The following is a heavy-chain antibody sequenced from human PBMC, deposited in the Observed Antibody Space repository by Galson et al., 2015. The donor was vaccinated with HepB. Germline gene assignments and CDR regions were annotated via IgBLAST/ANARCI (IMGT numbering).Heavy chain of an antibody. J-gene: IGHJ4*02. V-gene: IGHV3-48*01. CDR3: ARGDYGDYTFRFDY. CDR1: GFTFSSYN. D-gene: IGHD4-17*01. CDR2: ISSSGSTI. Sequence: SLRLSCAASGFTFSSYNMNWVRQAPGKGLEWVSYISSSGSTIYYADSVKGRFTISRDNAKNSLYLQMNSLRAEDTAVYYCARGDYGDYTFRFDYWGQGILVTVSS.